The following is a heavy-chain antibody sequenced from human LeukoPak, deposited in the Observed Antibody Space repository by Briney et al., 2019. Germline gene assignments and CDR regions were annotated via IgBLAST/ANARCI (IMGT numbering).Heavy chain of an antibody. Sequence: GGSLRLSCAASGFTVSSNYMSWVRQAPRKGLEWVSVIYSGGSTYYADSVKGRFTISRDNSKNTLYPQMNSLRAEDTAVYYCASVHIPTGVDYWGQGTLVTVSS. CDR2: IYSGGST. D-gene: IGHD2-2*02. CDR1: GFTVSSNY. CDR3: ASVHIPTGVDY. J-gene: IGHJ4*02. V-gene: IGHV3-66*01.